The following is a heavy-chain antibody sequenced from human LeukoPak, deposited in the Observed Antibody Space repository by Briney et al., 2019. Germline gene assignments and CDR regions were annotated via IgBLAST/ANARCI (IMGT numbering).Heavy chain of an antibody. J-gene: IGHJ5*02. CDR1: GGSISSGDYY. D-gene: IGHD3-22*01. CDR2: IYYSGST. V-gene: IGHV4-30-4*01. Sequence: SQTLSLTCTVSGGSISSGDYYWSWIRQPPGKGLEWIGYIYYSGSTYYNPSLKSRVTISVDTSKNQFSLRLSSVTAADTAVYYCARQYYYDSKWFDPWGQGTLVTVSS. CDR3: ARQYYYDSKWFDP.